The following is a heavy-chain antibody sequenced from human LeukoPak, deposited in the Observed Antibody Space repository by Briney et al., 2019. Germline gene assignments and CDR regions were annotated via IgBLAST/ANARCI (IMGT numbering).Heavy chain of an antibody. Sequence: SETLSLTCTVSGGSISSRSYYWGWIRQPPGRGLEWIGSIYYSGSTYYHPSLKSRVTISVDTSKNQFSLKLSSVTAADTAVCYCARVEMATAYWGQGTLVTVSS. CDR1: GGSISSRSYY. D-gene: IGHD5-24*01. V-gene: IGHV4-39*01. CDR2: IYYSGST. J-gene: IGHJ4*02. CDR3: ARVEMATAY.